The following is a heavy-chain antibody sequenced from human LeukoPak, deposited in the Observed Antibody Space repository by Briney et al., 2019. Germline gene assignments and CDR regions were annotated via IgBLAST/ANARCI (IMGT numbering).Heavy chain of an antibody. CDR1: GFTVSSNY. Sequence: PGGSLRLSCAASGFTVSSNYMNWVRQAPGKGPQWVSVIYSGGSTYYANSVKGRFTISRDSSKNTVYLQMNSLRAEDTAVCYCARGGPVGYWGQGTLVTVSS. J-gene: IGHJ4*02. CDR2: IYSGGST. V-gene: IGHV3-66*02. D-gene: IGHD1-26*01. CDR3: ARGGPVGY.